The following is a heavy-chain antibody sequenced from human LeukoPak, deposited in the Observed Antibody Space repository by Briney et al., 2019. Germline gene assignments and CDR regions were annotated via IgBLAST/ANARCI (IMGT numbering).Heavy chain of an antibody. CDR2: IYGNGPT. Sequence: GGSPRLSSAASGFSAISTHISQGLRAPRDGLEWGLSIYGNGPTFYADCVEGRFTIARDNSKSTLYLQMNSLRAEDTAVYYCARLYVSGSYWFDYWGQGTLVTVST. V-gene: IGHV3-53*01. J-gene: IGHJ4*02. D-gene: IGHD3-10*01. CDR1: GFSAISTH. CDR3: ARLYVSGSYWFDY.